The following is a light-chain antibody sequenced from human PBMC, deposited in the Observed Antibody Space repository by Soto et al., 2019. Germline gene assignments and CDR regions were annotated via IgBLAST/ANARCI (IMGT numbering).Light chain of an antibody. Sequence: EIVMTQSPATLSVSPGERATLSCRASQSVSSNLAWYQQKRGQAPRLLIYGASTRATGIPARFSGSGSGTEFTLTISSLQSAYFAVYYCQQYNDWPPYTFGQGTKLEIK. CDR2: GAS. CDR3: QQYNDWPPYT. V-gene: IGKV3-15*01. J-gene: IGKJ2*01. CDR1: QSVSSN.